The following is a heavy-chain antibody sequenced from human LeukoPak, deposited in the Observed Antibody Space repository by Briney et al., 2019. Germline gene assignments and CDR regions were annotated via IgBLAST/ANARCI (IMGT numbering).Heavy chain of an antibody. CDR3: ARGPPITMIVVVTPFDY. D-gene: IGHD3-22*01. CDR2: MNPNSGNT. CDR1: GYTFTSYD. V-gene: IGHV1-8*01. J-gene: IGHJ4*02. Sequence: ASVKVSCKASGYTFTSYDINRVRQATGQGLEWMGWMNPNSGNTGYAQKFQGRVTMTRNTSISTAYMELSSLRSEDTAVYYCARGPPITMIVVVTPFDYWGQGTLVTVSS.